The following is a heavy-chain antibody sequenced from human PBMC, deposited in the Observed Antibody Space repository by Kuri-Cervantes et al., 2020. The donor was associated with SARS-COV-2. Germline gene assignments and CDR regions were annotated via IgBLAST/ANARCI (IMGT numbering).Heavy chain of an antibody. Sequence: GSLRLSCTVSSGSIRSDYWSWIRQPPGKGLEWLGYIHCTGSTNYSPSLQSRVTISVNTSKKQFSLRLNSVTAAGTAVYYCARDLPGLYYAMDVWGQGTTVTVSS. D-gene: IGHD2-2*01. CDR3: ARDLPGLYYAMDV. V-gene: IGHV4-59*01. CDR2: IHCTGST. J-gene: IGHJ6*02. CDR1: SGSIRSDY.